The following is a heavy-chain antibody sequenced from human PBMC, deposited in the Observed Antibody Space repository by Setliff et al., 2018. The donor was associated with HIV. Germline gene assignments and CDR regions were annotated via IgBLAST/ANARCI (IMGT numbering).Heavy chain of an antibody. J-gene: IGHJ3*02. V-gene: IGHV4-61*02. Sequence: SETLSLTCTVSGGSISSGSYYWSWIRQPAGKGLEWIGRMYSSGSTNYNPSLKSRVTISIDTSKNQLSLKLSSVTAADTAVYYCARSAGKGSYYGDDAFDIWGQGTMVTVSS. CDR1: GGSISSGSYY. CDR2: MYSSGST. D-gene: IGHD1-26*01. CDR3: ARSAGKGSYYGDDAFDI.